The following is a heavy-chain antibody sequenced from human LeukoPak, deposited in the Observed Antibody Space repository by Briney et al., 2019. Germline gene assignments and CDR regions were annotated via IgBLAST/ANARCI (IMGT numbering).Heavy chain of an antibody. CDR2: ISAYNGNT. V-gene: IGHV1-18*01. J-gene: IGHJ4*02. Sequence: ASVKVSCKASGYTFTSYGISWVRQAPGQGLEWMGWISAYNGNTNYAQKLQGRVTMTTDTSTSTAYMELRSLRSEDTAVYYCARDRGRDGYNYLRYWGQGTLVTVSS. D-gene: IGHD5-24*01. CDR1: GYTFTSYG. CDR3: ARDRGRDGYNYLRY.